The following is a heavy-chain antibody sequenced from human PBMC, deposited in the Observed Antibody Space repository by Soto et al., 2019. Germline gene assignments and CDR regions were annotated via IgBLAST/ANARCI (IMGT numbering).Heavy chain of an antibody. CDR2: MYHSGTS. D-gene: IGHD2-15*01. CDR3: ATSSRHRHDS. Sequence: PSETLSLTCGVSGASITSNNWWTWVRQSPGRGLEWIGEMYHSGTSYYNPSLKSRVTISVDKSMNQFSLRLNSVTAADTAVYYCATSSRHRHDSRGQGTLVTVSS. J-gene: IGHJ4*02. CDR1: GASITSNNW. V-gene: IGHV4-4*02.